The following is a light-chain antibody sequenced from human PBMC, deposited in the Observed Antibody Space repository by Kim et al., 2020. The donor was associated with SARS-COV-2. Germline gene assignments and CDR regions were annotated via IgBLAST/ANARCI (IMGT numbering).Light chain of an antibody. Sequence: VSVSPGQTASITCSVDKLGDKYACWYQQKPGQSPVLVIYQDSKRPSGIPERFSGSNSGNTATLTISGTQAMDEADYYCQAWDSGVVFGGGTQLTVL. J-gene: IGLJ2*01. CDR1: KLGDKY. V-gene: IGLV3-1*01. CDR2: QDS. CDR3: QAWDSGVV.